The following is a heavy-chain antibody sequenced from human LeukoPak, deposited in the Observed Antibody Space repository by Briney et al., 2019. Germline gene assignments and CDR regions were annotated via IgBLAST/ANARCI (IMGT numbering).Heavy chain of an antibody. CDR1: GFTFSSYA. Sequence: GGSLRLSCAASGFTFSSYAMSWVRQAPGKGLEWVSAISGSGGSTYYADSVKGRFAISRDNSKNTLYLQMNSLRAEDTAVYYCAKDGTFSGYYGDYWGQGTLVTVSS. J-gene: IGHJ4*02. CDR3: AKDGTFSGYYGDY. D-gene: IGHD3-22*01. V-gene: IGHV3-23*01. CDR2: ISGSGGST.